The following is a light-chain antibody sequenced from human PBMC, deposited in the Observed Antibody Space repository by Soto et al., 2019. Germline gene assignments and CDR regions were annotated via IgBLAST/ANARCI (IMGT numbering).Light chain of an antibody. CDR2: EVS. J-gene: IGLJ7*01. CDR3: SSYANSITSPG. V-gene: IGLV2-14*01. Sequence: QSALTQPASVSGSPGQSITISCTGTSSDIGGYNYVSWYQQHPGKAPKLLIYEVSNRPSGVSNRFSGSKSGNTASLTISGLQAEDEADYYCSSYANSITSPGFGGGTQLTVL. CDR1: SSDIGGYNY.